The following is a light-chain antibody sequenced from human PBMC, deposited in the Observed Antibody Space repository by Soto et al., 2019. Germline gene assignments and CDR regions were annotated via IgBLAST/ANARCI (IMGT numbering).Light chain of an antibody. Sequence: QSARTQPASVSGSPGQSITLSCTGTSSDIGGYDYVSWYQRHPGKAPKLIIYDDNNRPSGVSNRFSGSKSGNTASLTISGLQAEDEADYYCTSYASGSSHVVFGGGTKLTVL. CDR2: DDN. J-gene: IGLJ2*01. CDR3: TSYASGSSHVV. CDR1: SSDIGGYDY. V-gene: IGLV2-14*01.